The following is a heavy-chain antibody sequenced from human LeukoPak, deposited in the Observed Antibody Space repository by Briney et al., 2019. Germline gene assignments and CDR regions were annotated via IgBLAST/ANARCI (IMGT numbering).Heavy chain of an antibody. CDR3: ASGSGSWFS. CDR1: GGSFSGYY. D-gene: IGHD6-13*01. Sequence: SETLSLTCAAYGGSFSGYYWSWIRQPPGKGLEWIGEINHSGSTNYNPSLKSRVTISVDTSKNQFSLKLSSVTAADAAVYYCASGSGSWFSWGQGTLVTVSS. J-gene: IGHJ5*02. V-gene: IGHV4-34*01. CDR2: INHSGST.